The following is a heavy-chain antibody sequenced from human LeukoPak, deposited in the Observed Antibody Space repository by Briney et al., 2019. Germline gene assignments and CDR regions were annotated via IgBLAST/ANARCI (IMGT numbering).Heavy chain of an antibody. Sequence: GGSLRLSCAASGFTFSSYAMSWVRQAPGKGLERFSAISGSGGSTYYADSVKGRFTISRDNSKNTLYLQMNSLRAEDTAVYYCASMTTVTYTTFDYWGQGTLVTVSS. CDR1: GFTFSSYA. J-gene: IGHJ4*02. D-gene: IGHD4-17*01. CDR2: ISGSGGST. V-gene: IGHV3-23*01. CDR3: ASMTTVTYTTFDY.